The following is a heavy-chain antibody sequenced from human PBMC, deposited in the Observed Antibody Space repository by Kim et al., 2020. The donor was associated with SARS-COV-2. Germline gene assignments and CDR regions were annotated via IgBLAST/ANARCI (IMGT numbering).Heavy chain of an antibody. V-gene: IGHV3-30-3*01. CDR2: ISYDGSNK. D-gene: IGHD3-3*01. CDR3: ARDHVTFGVGEVGQ. CDR1: GFTFSNYA. J-gene: IGHJ4*02. Sequence: GGSLRLSCAASGFTFSNYAMHWVRQAPGKGLEWVAVISYDGSNKYYADPVKGRFTISRDNSKNTQYLQMNSLRAEDTAMYYCARDHVTFGVGEVGQWGQGTLVTVSS.